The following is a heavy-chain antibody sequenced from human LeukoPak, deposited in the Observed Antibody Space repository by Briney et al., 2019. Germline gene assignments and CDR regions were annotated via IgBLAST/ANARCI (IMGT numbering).Heavy chain of an antibody. Sequence: GGSLRLSCAASGFSFSNYGMHWVRQAPGKGLEWVAVVSYDGSIKYYADSVKGRFTISRDNSKNSLYLQMNSLRAEDTAVYYCARPTTGWELPRGAFDIWGQGTMVTVSS. CDR1: GFSFSNYG. CDR2: VSYDGSIK. D-gene: IGHD1-26*01. V-gene: IGHV3-30*03. CDR3: ARPTTGWELPRGAFDI. J-gene: IGHJ3*02.